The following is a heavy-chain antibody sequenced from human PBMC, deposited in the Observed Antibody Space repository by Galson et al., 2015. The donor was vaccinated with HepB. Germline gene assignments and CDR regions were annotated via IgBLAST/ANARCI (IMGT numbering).Heavy chain of an antibody. CDR1: GFTFSNAW. V-gene: IGHV3-15*01. Sequence: SLRLSCAASGFTFSNAWMSWVCQAPGKGLEWVGRIKSKTDGGTTDYAAPVKGRFTISRDDSKNTLYLQMNSLKTEDTAVYYCTTDPRHYDFWSGQPYYYYGMDVWGQGTTVTVSS. D-gene: IGHD3-3*01. CDR3: TTDPRHYDFWSGQPYYYYGMDV. J-gene: IGHJ6*02. CDR2: IKSKTDGGTT.